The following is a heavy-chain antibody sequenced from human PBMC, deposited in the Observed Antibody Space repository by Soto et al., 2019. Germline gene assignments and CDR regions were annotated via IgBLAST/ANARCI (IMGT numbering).Heavy chain of an antibody. D-gene: IGHD3-16*01. J-gene: IGHJ4*02. Sequence: QLVESGGGLVEPGGSLRLSCTASGLALTSDWLSWVRQVPGKGLEWLGLIKSNLDGGTTDYAAPLKGRIRISRDDSRNTVYLQMDRLNSEDTAFYYCATARRQTNYGWSXXXEFWGQXTLVTV. CDR3: ATARRQTNYGWSXXXEF. V-gene: IGHV3-15*07. CDR1: GLALTSDW. CDR2: IKSNLDGGTT.